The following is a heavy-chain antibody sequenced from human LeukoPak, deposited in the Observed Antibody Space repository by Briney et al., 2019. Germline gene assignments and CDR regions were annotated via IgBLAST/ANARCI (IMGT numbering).Heavy chain of an antibody. D-gene: IGHD3-10*01. CDR3: ARGLGLLWFGEFDP. CDR2: INHRGST. Sequence: SETLSLTCAVYGGSFSGYYWSWIRQPPGKGLEWIGEINHRGSTNYNPSLKSRVTISVDTSKNQFSLKLSSVTAADTAVYYCARGLGLLWFGEFDPWGQGTLVTVSS. CDR1: GGSFSGYY. J-gene: IGHJ5*02. V-gene: IGHV4-34*01.